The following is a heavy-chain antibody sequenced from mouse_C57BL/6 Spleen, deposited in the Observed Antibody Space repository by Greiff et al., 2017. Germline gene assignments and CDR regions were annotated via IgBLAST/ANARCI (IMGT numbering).Heavy chain of an antibody. Sequence: EVQLVESGGGLVKPGGSLQLSCAASGFTFSSYAMSWVRQTPEKRLEWVATISDGGSYTYYPDNVKGRFTISRDNAKNNLYLQMSHLKSEDTAMYYCARNYGSSHWYFDVCAQGPRSPSPQ. D-gene: IGHD1-1*01. J-gene: IGHJ1*03. V-gene: IGHV5-4*01. CDR3: ARNYGSSHWYFDV. CDR1: GFTFSSYA. CDR2: ISDGGSYT.